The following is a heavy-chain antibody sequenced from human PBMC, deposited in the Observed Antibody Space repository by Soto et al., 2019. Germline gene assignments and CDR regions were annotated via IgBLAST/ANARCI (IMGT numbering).Heavy chain of an antibody. CDR3: ASIRETAAAGRGGMDV. CDR1: GYSFTSYW. D-gene: IGHD6-13*01. J-gene: IGHJ6*02. CDR2: IDPSDSYT. Sequence: GESLKISCKGSGYSFTSYWISWVRQMPGKGLEWMGRIDPSDSYTNYSPSFQGHVTISADKSISTAYLQWSSLKASDTAMYYCASIRETAAAGRGGMDVWGQGTMVTVSS. V-gene: IGHV5-10-1*01.